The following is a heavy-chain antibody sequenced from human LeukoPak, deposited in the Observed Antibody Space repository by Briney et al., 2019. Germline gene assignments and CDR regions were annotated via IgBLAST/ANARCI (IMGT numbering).Heavy chain of an antibody. Sequence: TGGSLRLPCAASGFTFDDYAMHWVRQAPGKGLEWVSGISWNSGSIGYADSVKGRFTISRDNAKNSLYLQMNSLRAEDTALYYCAKDMGSSEESDFDYWGQGTLVTVSS. CDR1: GFTFDDYA. V-gene: IGHV3-9*01. J-gene: IGHJ4*02. CDR3: AKDMGSSEESDFDY. D-gene: IGHD6-13*01. CDR2: ISWNSGSI.